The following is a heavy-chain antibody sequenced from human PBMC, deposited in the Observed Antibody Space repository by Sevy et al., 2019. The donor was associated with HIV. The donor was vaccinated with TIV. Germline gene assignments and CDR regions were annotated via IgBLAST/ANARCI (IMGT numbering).Heavy chain of an antibody. CDR3: ARDQGAVVIVAATLFEY. Sequence: GGSLRLSCAASGFTFSSYAMHWVRQAPGKGLEWVAVISYDGSNKYYADSVKGRFTISRDNSKNTLYLEMNSLRTEDTAVYYCARDQGAVVIVAATLFEYWGQRTLVTASS. CDR2: ISYDGSNK. J-gene: IGHJ4*02. CDR1: GFTFSSYA. V-gene: IGHV3-30*04. D-gene: IGHD2-15*01.